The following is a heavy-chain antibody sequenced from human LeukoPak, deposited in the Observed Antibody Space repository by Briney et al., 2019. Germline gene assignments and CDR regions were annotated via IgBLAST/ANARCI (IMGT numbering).Heavy chain of an antibody. J-gene: IGHJ4*02. V-gene: IGHV1-2*02. CDR1: GYTFTSYD. CDR3: AREIRHSGYDSDY. CDR2: INPNSGGT. Sequence: GASVKVSCKASGYTFTSYDINWVRQATGQGLEWMGWINPNSGGTNYAQKFQGRVTMTRDTSISTAYMELSRLRSDDTAVYYCAREIRHSGYDSDYWGQGTLVTVSS. D-gene: IGHD5-12*01.